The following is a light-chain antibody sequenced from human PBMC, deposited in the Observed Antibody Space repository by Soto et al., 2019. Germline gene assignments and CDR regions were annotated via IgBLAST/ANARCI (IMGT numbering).Light chain of an antibody. V-gene: IGKV3D-20*02. CDR2: GAS. J-gene: IGKJ1*01. Sequence: ALTQSPGTLSSSPGERATLSCRASQSVSINYLAWYQQKPGQAPRLLIYGASSRATGIPDRFSGSGSGTDFTLTISSLEPEDFAVYYCQQRSNWPGTCGQGTKVDIK. CDR3: QQRSNWPGT. CDR1: QSVSINY.